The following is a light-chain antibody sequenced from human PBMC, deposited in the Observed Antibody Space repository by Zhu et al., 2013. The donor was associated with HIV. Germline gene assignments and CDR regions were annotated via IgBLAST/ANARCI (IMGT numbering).Light chain of an antibody. CDR2: GAS. Sequence: EIVLTQSPGTLSLSPGGRATLSCRASQSVSRNYLAWYQQKPGQAPRLLIYGASNRATGIPVRFSGSGSGTDFTLTISSLESVDFAVYYCQQRSHWPPTFGGGTKVEIK. CDR3: QQRSHWPPT. J-gene: IGKJ4*01. CDR1: QSVSRNY. V-gene: IGKV3D-20*02.